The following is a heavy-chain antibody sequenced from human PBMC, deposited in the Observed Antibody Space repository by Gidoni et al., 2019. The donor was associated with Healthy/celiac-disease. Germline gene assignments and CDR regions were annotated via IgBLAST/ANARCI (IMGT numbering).Heavy chain of an antibody. CDR3: ARGRLTMIVVVGSWFDP. CDR1: GYTFTSYY. V-gene: IGHV1-46*03. Sequence: QVQLVQSGAEVKKPGASVKVSCKASGYTFTSYYMHWVRQAPGQGLEWMGIINPSGGSTSYAQKFQGRVTMTRDTSTSTVYMELSSLRSEDTAVYYCARGRLTMIVVVGSWFDPWGQGTLVTVSS. J-gene: IGHJ5*02. CDR2: INPSGGST. D-gene: IGHD3-22*01.